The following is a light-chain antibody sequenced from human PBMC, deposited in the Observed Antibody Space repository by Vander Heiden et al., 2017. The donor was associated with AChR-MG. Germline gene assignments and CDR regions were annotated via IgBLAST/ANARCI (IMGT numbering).Light chain of an antibody. CDR1: HSLLHSNGYNY. CDR2: LGS. V-gene: IGKV2-28*01. J-gene: IGKJ5*01. Sequence: DILMSHDPLPLPLTPGEPASISSTSTHSLLHSNGYNYLEWYLQKPGQPPQLLVYLGSSRASGVPDRFSGSGSGTEFTLRISRVETEDVGNYYCMQGLKTHVTFGQGTRLEIK. CDR3: MQGLKTHVT.